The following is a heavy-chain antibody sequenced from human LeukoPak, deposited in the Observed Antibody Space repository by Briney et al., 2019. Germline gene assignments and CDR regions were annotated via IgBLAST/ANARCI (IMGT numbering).Heavy chain of an antibody. J-gene: IGHJ4*02. CDR3: TTNEIVVVVAAPR. V-gene: IGHV3-15*01. D-gene: IGHD2-15*01. CDR1: GFTFSNAW. Sequence: GGSLRLSCAASGFTFSNAWMSWVRQAPGKGLEWVGRIKSKTDGGTTDYAAPVKGRFTISRDDSKNTLYLQMNSLKTEDTAVYYCTTNEIVVVVAAPRWGQGTLVTVSS. CDR2: IKSKTDGGTT.